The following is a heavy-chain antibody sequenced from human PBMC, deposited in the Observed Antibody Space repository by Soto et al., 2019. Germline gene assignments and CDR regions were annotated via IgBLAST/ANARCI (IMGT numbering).Heavy chain of an antibody. Sequence: GGSLRLSCAASGFTFSSYAMSWVRQAPGKGLEWVSAISGSVGSTYYADSVKGRFTISRDKSKNTLYLQMNSLRAEDTAVYYCAKDPHYDFWSGYSYYFDYWGQGALVTVSS. CDR3: AKDPHYDFWSGYSYYFDY. CDR1: GFTFSSYA. CDR2: ISGSVGST. J-gene: IGHJ4*02. D-gene: IGHD3-3*01. V-gene: IGHV3-23*01.